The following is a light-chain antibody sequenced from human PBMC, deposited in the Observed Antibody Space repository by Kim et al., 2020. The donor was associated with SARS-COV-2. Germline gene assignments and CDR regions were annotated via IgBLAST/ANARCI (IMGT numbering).Light chain of an antibody. J-gene: IGKJ4*01. V-gene: IGKV3-20*01. CDR1: QSVSSSY. CDR3: QQYGSSPLT. CDR2: GAS. Sequence: SPGERATLSCRASQSVSSSYLAWYQQKHGQAHRLLIYGASSRATGIPDRFSGSGSGTDFTLTISRLEPEDFEVYYCQQYGSSPLTFGGGTKVDIK.